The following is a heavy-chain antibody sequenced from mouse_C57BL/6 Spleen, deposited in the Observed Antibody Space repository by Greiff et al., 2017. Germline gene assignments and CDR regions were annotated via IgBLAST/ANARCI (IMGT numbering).Heavy chain of an antibody. V-gene: IGHV15-2*01. CDR2: LPPSIGST. CDR1: DSEVFPIAY. Sequence: QVQLVESGSELRSPGSSVKLSCKDFDSEVFPIAYMSWVRQKPGHGFEWIGGLPPSIGSTIYEKKFKDKATLDAEIWSNTAYLELNSLTSEDSAVYYCARNRDNWWFDDGGTGTTVTVSA. CDR3: ARNRDNWWFDD. J-gene: IGHJ1*03.